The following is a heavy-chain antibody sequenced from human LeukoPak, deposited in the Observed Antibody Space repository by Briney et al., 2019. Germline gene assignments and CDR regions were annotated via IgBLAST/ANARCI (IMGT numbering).Heavy chain of an antibody. Sequence: GASVKVSCKASGYTFTYYYIHWMRQAPGQGLEWMGWINPDSGDTSYAQKFQGRVTMTRDTSISTVYVELSRLRSDDTAVYYCARERKATLFADWGQGTLVTVSS. CDR3: ARERKATLFAD. J-gene: IGHJ4*02. D-gene: IGHD1-26*01. V-gene: IGHV1-2*02. CDR2: INPDSGDT. CDR1: GYTFTYYY.